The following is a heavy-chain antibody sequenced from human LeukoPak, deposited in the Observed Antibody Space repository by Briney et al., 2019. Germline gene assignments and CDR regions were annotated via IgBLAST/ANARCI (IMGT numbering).Heavy chain of an antibody. D-gene: IGHD6-13*01. CDR2: INHRGGT. J-gene: IGHJ4*02. V-gene: IGHV4-34*01. Sequence: SETLSLTCAVFGGSFSDYSWTWIRQTPGKGLEWIGEINHRGGTNYNPSLKSRLTISVDTSKNQFSLNLTSVTAADTAVYYCASSGYSSSWYQTLRYWGQGTLVTVSS. CDR3: ASSGYSSSWYQTLRY. CDR1: GGSFSDYS.